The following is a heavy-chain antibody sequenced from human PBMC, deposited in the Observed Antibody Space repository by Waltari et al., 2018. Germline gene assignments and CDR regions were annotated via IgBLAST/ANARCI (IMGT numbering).Heavy chain of an antibody. Sequence: QVQLQESGPGLLKPSETLSLTCTVSGASVPSASDYWSWIRQPPGKGLEWIGYVSNSGDTNYKPSLRGRVTISLDTSRNQFSLKVSSVTAADTAMYYCARGSDAYKTAYWGQGTLVTVSS. CDR2: VSNSGDT. CDR3: ARGSDAYKTAY. D-gene: IGHD1-1*01. V-gene: IGHV4-61*01. CDR1: GASVPSASDY. J-gene: IGHJ4*02.